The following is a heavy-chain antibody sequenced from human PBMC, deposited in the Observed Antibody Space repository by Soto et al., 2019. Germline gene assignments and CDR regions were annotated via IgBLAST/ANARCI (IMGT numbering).Heavy chain of an antibody. J-gene: IGHJ4*02. D-gene: IGHD3-10*01. CDR1: GFTFSNYA. Sequence: EVHLLESGGGLVQPGGSLRLSCAASGFTFSNYAMSWVRQAPGEGLEWVSAISASGGGTYYTDSVRGRFTISRDNSKNTLYLQMNSLRAEDTAVYYCATPGDDSGSYRRYWGQGALVTVSS. CDR3: ATPGDDSGSYRRY. V-gene: IGHV3-23*01. CDR2: ISASGGGT.